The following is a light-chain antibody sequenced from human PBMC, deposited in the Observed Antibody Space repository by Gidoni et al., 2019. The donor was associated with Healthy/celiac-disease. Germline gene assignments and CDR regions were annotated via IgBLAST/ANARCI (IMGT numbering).Light chain of an antibody. CDR1: QSISSY. V-gene: IGKV1-39*01. CDR2: AAS. CDR3: QQSYSTLQLT. J-gene: IGKJ5*01. Sequence: IQITQPPSSLSASVGDRVTITCRASQSISSYLNWYQQKPGKAPKLLIYAASSLQSGVPSRFSGSGAGTDFTLPISSLQPEDFATYYCQQSYSTLQLTFGQGTRLEIK.